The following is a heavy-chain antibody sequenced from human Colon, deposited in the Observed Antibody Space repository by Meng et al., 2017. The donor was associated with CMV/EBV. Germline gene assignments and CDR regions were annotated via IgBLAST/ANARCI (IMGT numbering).Heavy chain of an antibody. D-gene: IGHD6-19*01. J-gene: IGHJ1*01. CDR1: GYTFTTYG. CDR2: MSAYSGDT. CDR3: VRESEVSGVVYLHH. Sequence: SGYTFTTYGFSWVRQAPGQGLEWMGWMSAYSGDTHFTQNFQGRVILTRDTSTTTAYLEMRSLRSDDTATYYCVRESEVSGVVYLHHWGQGTLVTVSS. V-gene: IGHV1-18*01.